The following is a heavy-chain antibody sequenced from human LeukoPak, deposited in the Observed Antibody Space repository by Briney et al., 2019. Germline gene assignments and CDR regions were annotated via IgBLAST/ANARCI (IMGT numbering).Heavy chain of an antibody. CDR2: IWYDGSNK. V-gene: IGHV3-33*08. D-gene: IGHD6-19*01. CDR3: ARDRNAVAGFDY. J-gene: IGHJ4*02. Sequence: PGGSLRLSCAASGFTVSDNYMTWVRQAPGKGLEWVAVIWYDGSNKYYADSVKGRFTISRDNSKNTLYLQMNSLRAEDTAVYYCARDRNAVAGFDYWGQGTLVTVSS. CDR1: GFTVSDNY.